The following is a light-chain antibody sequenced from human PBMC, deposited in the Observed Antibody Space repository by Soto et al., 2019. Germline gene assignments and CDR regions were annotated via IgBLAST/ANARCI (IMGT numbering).Light chain of an antibody. V-gene: IGKV3-20*01. J-gene: IGKJ1*01. Sequence: EIVLTQSPGTLSLSPGERATLSCRASQRVSNNYLAWYQQKPGQAPRLLIYGASNRATGIPDRFSGSGSGTDFTLTISRLEPEDLAVYYCKQYGSSGTFGQATKVEIK. CDR2: GAS. CDR3: KQYGSSGT. CDR1: QRVSNNY.